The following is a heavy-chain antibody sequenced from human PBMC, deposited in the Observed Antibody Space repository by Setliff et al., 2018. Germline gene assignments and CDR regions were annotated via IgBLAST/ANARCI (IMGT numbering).Heavy chain of an antibody. CDR3: ARESGEGYSSNTDY. D-gene: IGHD6-19*01. V-gene: IGHV1-18*01. J-gene: IGHJ4*02. CDR2: ISGHNGNT. CDR1: GYTFNDYG. Sequence: ASVKVSCKTSGYTFNDYGIAWVRQAPGQGPEWMGWISGHNGNTYYSPKFDGRVTLTTDTSTSTAYMELRSLRSDDTAVYYCARESGEGYSSNTDYWGQGTLVTVSS.